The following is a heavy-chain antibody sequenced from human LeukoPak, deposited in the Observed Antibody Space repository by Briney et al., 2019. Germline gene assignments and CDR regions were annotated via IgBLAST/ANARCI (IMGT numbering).Heavy chain of an antibody. D-gene: IGHD2-2*01. CDR1: GGSISSGSYY. V-gene: IGHV4-61*02. J-gene: IGHJ4*02. Sequence: SQTLSLTCTVSGGSISSGSYYWSWIRQPAGKGLKWIGRIYTSGSTNYNPSLKSRVTISVDTSKNQFSLKLSSVTAADTAVYYCARDKLGYCSSTSCATRGFDYWGQGTLVTVSS. CDR2: IYTSGST. CDR3: ARDKLGYCSSTSCATRGFDY.